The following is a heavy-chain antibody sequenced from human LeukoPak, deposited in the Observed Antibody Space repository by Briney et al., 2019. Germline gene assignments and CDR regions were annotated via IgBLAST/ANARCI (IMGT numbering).Heavy chain of an antibody. CDR3: ARDWASREYTWRRPSSGPPIDY. Sequence: GASVKVSCKASGYTFISYGISWVRQAPGQGLEWMGWISAYNGNTNYAQKLQGRVTMTTDTSTSTAYMELRSLRSDDTAVYYCARDWASREYTWRRPSSGPPIDYWGQGTLVTVSS. D-gene: IGHD6-19*01. CDR1: GYTFISYG. J-gene: IGHJ4*02. CDR2: ISAYNGNT. V-gene: IGHV1-18*01.